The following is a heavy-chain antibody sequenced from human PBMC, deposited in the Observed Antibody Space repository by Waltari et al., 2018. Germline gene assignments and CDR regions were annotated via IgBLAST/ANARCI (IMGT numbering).Heavy chain of an antibody. CDR2: ISGSGAGT. V-gene: IGHV3-23*01. D-gene: IGHD3-3*02. CDR3: TRGQWGAAGTQHWWYFDL. CDR1: GVPFGSYG. Sequence: EEQLLESGGDLVQPGGSLKLSCAGSGVPFGSYGMIWVRQAPGKGLQWVSSISGSGAGTYYADSVKGRFTISRDNSKNTLYLQMNSLRADDTAIYFCTRGQWGAAGTQHWWYFDLWGRGTLVTVSS. J-gene: IGHJ2*01.